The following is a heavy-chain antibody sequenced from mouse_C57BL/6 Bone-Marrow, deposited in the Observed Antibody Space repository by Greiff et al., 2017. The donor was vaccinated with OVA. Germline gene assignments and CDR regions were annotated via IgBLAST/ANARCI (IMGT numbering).Heavy chain of an antibody. CDR2: SRNKANDYTT. V-gene: IGHV7-1*01. Sequence: EVQGVESGGGLVQSGRSLRLSCATSGFTFSDFYMELVRQAPGKGLEWIAASRNKANDYTTEYSASVKGRFIVSRDTSQSILYLQMNALRAEDTAIYYCARDASSYYYGGGYFDVWGTGTTVTVSS. CDR1: GFTFSDFY. J-gene: IGHJ1*03. CDR3: ARDASSYYYGGGYFDV. D-gene: IGHD1-1*01.